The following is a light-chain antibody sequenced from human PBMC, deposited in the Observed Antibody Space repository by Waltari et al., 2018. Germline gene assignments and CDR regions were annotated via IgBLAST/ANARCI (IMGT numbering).Light chain of an antibody. Sequence: SYELTQPPSVSVSPGQTARIICSGDVLPRKYAYWYQQKSGQAPVPGNYADSKRPPGIPGRFSGSSSGTVATLTIGGAQVEDEGVYYCYSTDSSGNHRGVFGGGTTLTVL. V-gene: IGLV3-10*01. CDR1: VLPRKY. CDR3: YSTDSSGNHRGV. CDR2: ADS. J-gene: IGLJ3*02.